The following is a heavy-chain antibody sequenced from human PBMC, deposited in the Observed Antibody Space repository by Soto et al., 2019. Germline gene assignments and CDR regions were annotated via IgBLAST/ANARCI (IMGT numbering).Heavy chain of an antibody. CDR1: GFSFSDGAVD. CDR2: YYWDEDE. V-gene: IGHV2-5*02. Sequence: QITLKESGPTLVKPTQTLKLTCTFSGFSFSDGAVDVGWFRQSPGKAPEWLAIYYWDEDEWHSPSLRTRLSISYEAARSQVVLSMVDMDPQDTSTYFCARVRRRESCWGGDCYYFDVWGQGLQVAAS. D-gene: IGHD2-21*01. CDR3: ARVRRRESCWGGDCYYFDV. J-gene: IGHJ4*02.